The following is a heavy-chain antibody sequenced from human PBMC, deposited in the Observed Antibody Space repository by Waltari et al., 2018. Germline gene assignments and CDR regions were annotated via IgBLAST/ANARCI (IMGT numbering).Heavy chain of an antibody. CDR3: AGDSDYEYRRAFDI. Sequence: QVQLQESGPGLVKPSETLSLTCTVSGGSISSYYWSWIRQPAGKGLEWIGRIYTSGSTNYNPSLKSRVTMSVDTSKNQFSLKLSSVTAADTAVYYCAGDSDYEYRRAFDIWGQGTMVTVSS. CDR2: IYTSGST. J-gene: IGHJ3*02. D-gene: IGHD3-22*01. V-gene: IGHV4-4*07. CDR1: GGSISSYY.